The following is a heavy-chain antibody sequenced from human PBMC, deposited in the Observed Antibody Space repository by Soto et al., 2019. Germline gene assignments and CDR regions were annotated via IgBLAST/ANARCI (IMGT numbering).Heavy chain of an antibody. Sequence: EVQLVESGGGLVQPGGSLRLSCAASGFTFSSYWMSWVRQAPGKGLEWVANIKQDGSEKYYVDSVKGRFTISRDNAENSLYLRMNSLRAEDKAVYYCARGAYYYGAGSYWNYYYYMDVWGKGTTVTVSS. CDR1: GFTFSSYW. CDR2: IKQDGSEK. CDR3: ARGAYYYGAGSYWNYYYYMDV. D-gene: IGHD3-10*01. J-gene: IGHJ6*03. V-gene: IGHV3-7*04.